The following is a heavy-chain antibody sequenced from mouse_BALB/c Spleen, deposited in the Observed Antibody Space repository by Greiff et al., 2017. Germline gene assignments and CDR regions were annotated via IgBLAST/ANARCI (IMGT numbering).Heavy chain of an antibody. CDR2: ISSGGGST. D-gene: IGHD2-2*01. CDR1: GFAFSSYE. J-gene: IGHJ4*01. Sequence: EVKLVESGGGLVKPGGSLKLSCAASGFAFSSYEMSWVRQTPEKRLEWVAYISSGGGSTYYPDTVKGRFTISRDNAKNTLYLQMSSLKSEDTAMYYCARQGGLRRAMDYWGQGTSVTVSS. V-gene: IGHV5-12-1*01. CDR3: ARQGGLRRAMDY.